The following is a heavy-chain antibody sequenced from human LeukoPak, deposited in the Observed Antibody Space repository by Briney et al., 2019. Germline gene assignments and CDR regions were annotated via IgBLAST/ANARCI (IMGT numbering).Heavy chain of an antibody. D-gene: IGHD2-2*02. Sequence: PSETLSLTCTVSGGSISSYYWSWIRQPPGKGLEWIGYIYTSGSTNYNPSLKSRVTISVDTSKNQFSLKLSSVTAADTAVYYCARRRRVCSSTSCYTLFDYWGRGTLVTVSS. V-gene: IGHV4-4*09. J-gene: IGHJ4*02. CDR3: ARRRRVCSSTSCYTLFDY. CDR1: GGSISSYY. CDR2: IYTSGST.